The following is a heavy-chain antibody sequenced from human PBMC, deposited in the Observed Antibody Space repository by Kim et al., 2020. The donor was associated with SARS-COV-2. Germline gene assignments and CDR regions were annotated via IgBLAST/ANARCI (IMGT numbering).Heavy chain of an antibody. CDR2: TES. D-gene: IGHD1-1*01. V-gene: IGHV3-7*01. J-gene: IGHJ4*02. CDR3: ARLAVRGGDY. Sequence: TESSDVDSVKGRFTISRDNAKNSLYLQMNSLRAGDTAIYYCARLAVRGGDYWGQGTLVTVSS.